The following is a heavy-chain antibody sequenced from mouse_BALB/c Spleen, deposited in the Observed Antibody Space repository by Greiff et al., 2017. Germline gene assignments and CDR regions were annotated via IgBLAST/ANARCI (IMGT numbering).Heavy chain of an antibody. CDR1: GFTFSDYY. CDR3: ARDPYGSSSWFAY. V-gene: IGHV5-4*02. Sequence: EVKVVESGGGLVKPGGSLKLSCAASGFTFSDYYMYWVRQTPEKRLEWVATISDGGSYTYYPDSVKGRFTISRDNAKNNLYLQMSSLKSEDTAMYYCARDPYGSSSWFAYWGQGTLVTVSA. CDR2: ISDGGSYT. D-gene: IGHD1-1*01. J-gene: IGHJ3*01.